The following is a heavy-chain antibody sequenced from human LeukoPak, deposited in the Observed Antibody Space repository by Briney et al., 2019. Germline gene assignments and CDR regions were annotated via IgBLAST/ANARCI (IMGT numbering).Heavy chain of an antibody. CDR2: IYSGGST. Sequence: GGSLRLSCAASGFTVSSNYMSWVRQAPGKGLEWVSVIYSGGSTYYADSVKGRFTISRDNSKNSLYLQMNSLRAEDTAVYYCARDRSPGNFDYWGQGTLVTVSS. CDR1: GFTVSSNY. V-gene: IGHV3-53*01. CDR3: ARDRSPGNFDY. J-gene: IGHJ4*02.